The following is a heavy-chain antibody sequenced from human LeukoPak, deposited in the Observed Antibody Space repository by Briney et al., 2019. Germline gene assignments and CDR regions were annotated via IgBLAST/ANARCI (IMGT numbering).Heavy chain of an antibody. CDR1: GGSISSYY. J-gene: IGHJ1*01. CDR3: ARGVSYYDSSGYYNEYFQH. Sequence: PSETLSLTCTVSGGSISSYYWNWIRQPPGKGLEWIGYIYSSGTTKYNPSLKSRVTISVDTSKNQFSLKLSSVTAADTAVYYCARGVSYYDSSGYYNEYFQHWGQGTLVTVSS. D-gene: IGHD3-22*01. CDR2: IYSSGTT. V-gene: IGHV4-59*08.